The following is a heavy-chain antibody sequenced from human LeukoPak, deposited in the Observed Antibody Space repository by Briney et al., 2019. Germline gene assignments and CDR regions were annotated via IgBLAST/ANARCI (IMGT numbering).Heavy chain of an antibody. CDR1: GFTFTNYG. J-gene: IGHJ4*02. Sequence: GGSLRLSCVASGFTFTNYGMHWVRQAPGKGLEWVASIWDDGSDKYSADSVRGRFTISRDNSKKTLYLQMNSLRAEDTAVYYCAKDVDNVLYYFVYWGQGALVTVSS. CDR3: AKDVDNVLYYFVY. D-gene: IGHD2-15*01. CDR2: IWDDGSDK. V-gene: IGHV3-30*02.